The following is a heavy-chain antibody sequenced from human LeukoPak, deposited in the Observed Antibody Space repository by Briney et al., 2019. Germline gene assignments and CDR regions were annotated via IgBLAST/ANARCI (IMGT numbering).Heavy chain of an antibody. J-gene: IGHJ5*02. V-gene: IGHV1-2*02. CDR1: GYTFSDYF. Sequence: GASVKVSCKASGYTFSDYFIHWVRQAPGQGLEWMGWIIPKSGATNYAQKFQGRVTMTRDTSISTAYMELSRLRSDDTAVYYCARVSQWLPMGNWFDPWGQGTLVTVSS. D-gene: IGHD6-19*01. CDR3: ARVSQWLPMGNWFDP. CDR2: IIPKSGAT.